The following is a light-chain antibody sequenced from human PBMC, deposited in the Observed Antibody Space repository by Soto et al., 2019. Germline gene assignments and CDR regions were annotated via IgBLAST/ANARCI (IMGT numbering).Light chain of an antibody. CDR2: KAS. V-gene: IGKV1-5*03. J-gene: IGKJ1*01. Sequence: DIQMTQSPSTLSASVGDRVTITCRASQSISSWLAWYQQKPGKAPKLLIYKASSLESGVPSRFSGSGSGTEFTLTISCLQPDDFATYYCQQYNSYLWTFGQGTKVDIK. CDR1: QSISSW. CDR3: QQYNSYLWT.